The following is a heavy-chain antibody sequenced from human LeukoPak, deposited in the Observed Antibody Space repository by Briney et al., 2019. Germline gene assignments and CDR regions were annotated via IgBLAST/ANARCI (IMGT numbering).Heavy chain of an antibody. V-gene: IGHV3-23*01. CDR3: AKGEMSGLDD. Sequence: PGGSLRLSCAASGFTFSNYAMTWVRQAPGKGLEWVSAAGSSGGDTYYANSVKGRFTISRDNSKNTLYLQMNSLRAEDAAAYYCAKGEMSGLDDWGQGTLVTVSS. CDR1: GFTFSNYA. D-gene: IGHD3-3*01. CDR2: AGSSGGDT. J-gene: IGHJ4*02.